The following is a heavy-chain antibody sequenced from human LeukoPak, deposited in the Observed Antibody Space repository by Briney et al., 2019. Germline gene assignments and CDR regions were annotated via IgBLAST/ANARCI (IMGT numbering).Heavy chain of an antibody. J-gene: IGHJ3*02. CDR2: IYHSGST. Sequence: RTSETLSLTCTVSGYSISSGYYWGWIRQPPGKGLEWIGSIYHSGSTYYNPSLKSRVTISVDTSKNQFSLKLSSVTAADTAVYYCARERGSGSYYPGDAFDIWGQGTMVTVSS. V-gene: IGHV4-38-2*02. D-gene: IGHD1-26*01. CDR3: ARERGSGSYYPGDAFDI. CDR1: GYSISSGYY.